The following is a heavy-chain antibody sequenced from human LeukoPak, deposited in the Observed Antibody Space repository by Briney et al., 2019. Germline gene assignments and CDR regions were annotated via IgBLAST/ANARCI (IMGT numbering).Heavy chain of an antibody. Sequence: ASVKVSCKASGYTFTSYDINWVRQATGQGLEWMGWMNPNSGNTGYAQKFQGRVTMTRNTSISTAYMELSSLRSEDTAVYYCARETITMVRGVIILHYYYMDVWGKGTTVTVSS. V-gene: IGHV1-8*01. J-gene: IGHJ6*03. D-gene: IGHD3-10*01. CDR3: ARETITMVRGVIILHYYYMDV. CDR2: MNPNSGNT. CDR1: GYTFTSYD.